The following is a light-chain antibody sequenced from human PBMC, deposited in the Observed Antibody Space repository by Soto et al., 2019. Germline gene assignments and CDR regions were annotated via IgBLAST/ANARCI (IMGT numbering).Light chain of an antibody. CDR1: QSVRSN. Sequence: EIVLTQSPATLSVSPGERATLSCRASQSVRSNLAWYQQEPGQAPRLLIYGASTRATGIPARFSGSGSGTEFTLTISSLQSEDFAVYYCQQYNNWSSWTFGQGTKVEIK. J-gene: IGKJ1*01. CDR2: GAS. V-gene: IGKV3-15*01. CDR3: QQYNNWSSWT.